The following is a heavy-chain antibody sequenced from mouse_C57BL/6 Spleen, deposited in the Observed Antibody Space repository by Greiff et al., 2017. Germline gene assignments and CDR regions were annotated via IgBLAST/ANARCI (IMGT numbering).Heavy chain of an antibody. J-gene: IGHJ1*03. Sequence: VQLQQPGAELVKPGASVKLSCKASGYTFTSYWMHWVKQRPGRGLEWIGRIDPNSGGTKYNEKFKSKATLTVDKPSSTAYMQLSSLTSEDSAVYYGARSAPSLGIYWDLDVWGTGTTVTVSS. D-gene: IGHD6-2*01. CDR3: ARSAPSLGIYWDLDV. CDR2: IDPNSGGT. CDR1: GYTFTSYW. V-gene: IGHV1-72*01.